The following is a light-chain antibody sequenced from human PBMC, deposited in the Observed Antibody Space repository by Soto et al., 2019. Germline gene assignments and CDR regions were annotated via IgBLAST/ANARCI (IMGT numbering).Light chain of an antibody. J-gene: IGKJ5*01. Sequence: DIQMTPSPSSLSVSVGDRVTITCQASQDISNYLNWYQQKLGKAPKLLIYDASNLETGVPSRFSGSGSGTDFTFTISSLQPEDIATYYCQQYSHLITFGQGTRLEIK. V-gene: IGKV1-33*01. CDR2: DAS. CDR1: QDISNY. CDR3: QQYSHLIT.